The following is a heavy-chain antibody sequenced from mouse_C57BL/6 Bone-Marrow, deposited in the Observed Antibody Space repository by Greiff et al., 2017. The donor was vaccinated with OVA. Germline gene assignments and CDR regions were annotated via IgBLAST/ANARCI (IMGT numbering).Heavy chain of an antibody. CDR3: ARGGYGSSAFDY. Sequence: VQLQQSGPELVKPGASVKISCKASGYAFSSSWMNWVKQRPGKGLEWIGRIYPGDGDTNYNGKFKGKATLTADKSSSTAYMQLSSLTSEDSAVYFCARGGYGSSAFDYWGQGTTLTVSS. CDR2: IYPGDGDT. D-gene: IGHD1-1*01. CDR1: GYAFSSSW. J-gene: IGHJ2*01. V-gene: IGHV1-82*01.